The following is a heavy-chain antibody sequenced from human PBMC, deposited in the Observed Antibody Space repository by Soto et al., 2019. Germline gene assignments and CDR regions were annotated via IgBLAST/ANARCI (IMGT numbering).Heavy chain of an antibody. CDR1: GFTFSSYS. D-gene: IGHD1-7*01. V-gene: IGHV3-48*02. J-gene: IGHJ4*02. Sequence: EVQLVESGGGLVQPGGSLRLSCAASGFTFSSYSMNWVRQAPGKGLEWVSNISSSSSTIYYADSVKGRFTISRDNAKNSLYLQMNSLRDEDTAVYYCAGSQNYRADYWGQGTLVTVSS. CDR3: AGSQNYRADY. CDR2: ISSSSSTI.